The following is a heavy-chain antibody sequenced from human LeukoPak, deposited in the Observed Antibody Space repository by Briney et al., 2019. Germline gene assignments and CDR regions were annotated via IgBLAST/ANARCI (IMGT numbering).Heavy chain of an antibody. V-gene: IGHV3-23*01. Sequence: GGSLRLSCTVSGFTLSSYEMTWFRQAPGKGLEWVSSIGYGGSDTHYADSVKGRFTVSRDNSKNTLYLQLNSLRAEDTAVYYCAKDFVVVPGNVNYFDYWGQGTLVTVSS. J-gene: IGHJ4*02. CDR3: AKDFVVVPGNVNYFDY. CDR2: IGYGGSDT. CDR1: GFTLSSYE. D-gene: IGHD2-21*02.